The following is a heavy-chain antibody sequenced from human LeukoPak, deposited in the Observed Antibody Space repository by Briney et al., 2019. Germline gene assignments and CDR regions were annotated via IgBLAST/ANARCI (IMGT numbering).Heavy chain of an antibody. D-gene: IGHD3-22*01. Sequence: SETLSLTCAVYGGSFSGYYWSWIRQPPGKGLEWIGEINHSGSTNYNPSLKSRVTISVDTSKNQFSLKLSSVTAADTAVYYCARWCPYYYDSSGYYYEGNYYYYYMDVWGKGTTVTISS. CDR2: INHSGST. CDR1: GGSFSGYY. V-gene: IGHV4-34*01. CDR3: ARWCPYYYDSSGYYYEGNYYYYYMDV. J-gene: IGHJ6*03.